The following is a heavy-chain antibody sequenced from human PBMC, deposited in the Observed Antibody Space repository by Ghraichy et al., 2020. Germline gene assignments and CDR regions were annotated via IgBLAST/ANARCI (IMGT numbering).Heavy chain of an antibody. V-gene: IGHV3-7*03. CDR2: IKQDGSGK. CDR1: GFTFSSYW. J-gene: IGHJ4*02. D-gene: IGHD6-19*01. Sequence: GGSLRLSCAASGFTFSSYWMTWVRQTPGKGLEWVANIKQDGSGKYSVDSVKGRFTISRDNAKNSLYLQMNSLRAEDTAVYYCASYSDAWYAASWGQGTLVTVSS. CDR3: ASYSDAWYAAS.